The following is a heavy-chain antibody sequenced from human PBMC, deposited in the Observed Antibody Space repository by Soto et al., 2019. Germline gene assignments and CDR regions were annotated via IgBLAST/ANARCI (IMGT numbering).Heavy chain of an antibody. V-gene: IGHV3-23*01. Sequence: GSLRLSCAAPGFIFRSYAMNWVRQAPGKGLEWVSVISGSGGSTDYADSVKGRFTFSRDNSKNTLYLQMNSLRAEDTAVYYCARAYGGNPALFDPWGQGTLVTVSS. D-gene: IGHD4-17*01. CDR3: ARAYGGNPALFDP. J-gene: IGHJ5*02. CDR1: GFIFRSYA. CDR2: ISGSGGST.